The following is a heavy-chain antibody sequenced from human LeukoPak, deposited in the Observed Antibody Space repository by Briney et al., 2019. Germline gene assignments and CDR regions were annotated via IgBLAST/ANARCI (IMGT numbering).Heavy chain of an antibody. Sequence: SVKVSCKASGGTFSSYAISWVRQAPGQGLERMGGIIPIFGTANYAQKFQGRVTITADESTSTAYMELSSLRSEDTAVYYCARDPVHLGGYSYDYTPYNWFDPWGQGTLVTVSS. V-gene: IGHV1-69*01. J-gene: IGHJ5*02. CDR3: ARDPVHLGGYSYDYTPYNWFDP. D-gene: IGHD5-18*01. CDR2: IIPIFGTA. CDR1: GGTFSSYA.